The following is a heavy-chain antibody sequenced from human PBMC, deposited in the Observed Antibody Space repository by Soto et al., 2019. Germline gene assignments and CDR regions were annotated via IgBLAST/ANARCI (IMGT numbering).Heavy chain of an antibody. V-gene: IGHV4-31*03. CDR2: IYYSGST. CDR3: ARDTTYYDFWSGYGY. CDR1: GGSISSGGYY. Sequence: SETLSLTCTVSGGSISSGGYYWSWIRQHPGKGLEWIGYIYYSGSTYYNPSLESRVTISVDTSKNQFSLKLSSVTAADTAVYYCARDTTYYDFWSGYGYWGQGTLVTVSS. D-gene: IGHD3-3*01. J-gene: IGHJ4*02.